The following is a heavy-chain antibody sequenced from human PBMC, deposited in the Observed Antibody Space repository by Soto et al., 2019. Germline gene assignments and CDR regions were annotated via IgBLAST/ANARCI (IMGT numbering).Heavy chain of an antibody. V-gene: IGHV3-30*18. CDR3: AKETGPRTDYYYYYGMDV. Sequence: PGGSLRLSCAASGFTFSSYGIHWVRQAPGKGLEWVAVISYDGSNKYYADSVKGRFTISRDNSKNTLYLQMNSLRAEDTAAYYCAKETGPRTDYYYYYGMDVWGQGTTVTVSS. CDR1: GFTFSSYG. CDR2: ISYDGSNK. J-gene: IGHJ6*02.